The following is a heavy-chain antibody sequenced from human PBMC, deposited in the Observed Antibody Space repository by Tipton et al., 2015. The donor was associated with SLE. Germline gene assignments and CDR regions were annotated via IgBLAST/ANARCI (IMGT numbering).Heavy chain of an antibody. CDR2: INHSGST. Sequence: TLSLTCTVSGGSISSHYWSWIRQPPGKGLEWIGEINHSGSTNYNPSLKSRVTISVDTPKNQFSLKLSSVTAADTAVFYCARARDILVVPAANYFDYWGQGTLVTVSS. V-gene: IGHV4-34*01. J-gene: IGHJ4*02. CDR3: ARARDILVVPAANYFDY. CDR1: GGSISSHY. D-gene: IGHD2-2*01.